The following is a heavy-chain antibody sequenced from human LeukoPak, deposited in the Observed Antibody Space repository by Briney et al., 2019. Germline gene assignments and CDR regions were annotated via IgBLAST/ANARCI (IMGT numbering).Heavy chain of an antibody. CDR3: ARDREVGAEDAFDI. CDR1: GASIGSSSYF. D-gene: IGHD1-26*01. CDR2: VYYSGRT. J-gene: IGHJ3*02. Sequence: PSETLSLTCTVSGASIGSSSYFWGWIRQPPGKGPEWIGSVYYSGRTYYNPSLNSRVTISVDTSKNQFSLKLSSVTAADTAVYYCARDREVGAEDAFDIWGQGTMVTVSS. V-gene: IGHV4-39*07.